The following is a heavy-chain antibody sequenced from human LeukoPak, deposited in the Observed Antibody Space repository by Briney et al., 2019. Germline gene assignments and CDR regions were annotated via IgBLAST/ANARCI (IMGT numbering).Heavy chain of an antibody. V-gene: IGHV3-66*01. CDR1: GFTVSSNY. D-gene: IGHD5-12*01. Sequence: GGSLGLSCAASGFTVSSNYMSWVRQAPGKGLEWVSVIYSGGSTYYAGSVKGRFTISRDNSKNTLYLQMNSLRAEDTAVYYCCSGYDYFLDCWGQGTLVTVSS. CDR3: CSGYDYFLDC. J-gene: IGHJ4*02. CDR2: IYSGGST.